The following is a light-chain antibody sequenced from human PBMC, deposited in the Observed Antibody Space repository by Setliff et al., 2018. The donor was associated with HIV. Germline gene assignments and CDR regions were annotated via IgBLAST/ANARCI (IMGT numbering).Light chain of an antibody. J-gene: IGLJ1*01. CDR1: SSDVGTYNA. V-gene: IGLV2-14*01. Sequence: ALTQPASVSGSPGQSITISCTGTSSDVGTYNAVYWYQQHPGKAPKLMIYDVSTRPSGVSNRFSGSKSGNTASLTISGLQTEDEADYYCSSYTSSSTDVFGTGTKVTV. CDR2: DVS. CDR3: SSYTSSSTDV.